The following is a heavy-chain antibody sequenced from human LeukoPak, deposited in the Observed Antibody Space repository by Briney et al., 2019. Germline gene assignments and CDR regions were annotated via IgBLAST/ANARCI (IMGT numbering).Heavy chain of an antibody. CDR1: GFTFSHYG. Sequence: GGSLRLSCAASGFTFSHYGIHWVRQAPGKGLEWVAVMSYDGNKEQYADSVKGRFIVSRNNPKNTLDLQMNSLRPEDTGIYYCAKEAHSFYSYTYGSFDYWGPGTLVTVSS. V-gene: IGHV3-30*18. CDR2: MSYDGNKE. D-gene: IGHD5-24*01. CDR3: AKEAHSFYSYTYGSFDY. J-gene: IGHJ4*02.